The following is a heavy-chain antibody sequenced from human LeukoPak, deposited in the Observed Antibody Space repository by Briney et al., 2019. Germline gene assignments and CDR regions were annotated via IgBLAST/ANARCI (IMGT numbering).Heavy chain of an antibody. Sequence: PGGSLRLSCAVSGFTFSSCAMSWVRQAPGKGLEWVSTINSGGDNTYYADSVKGRFTISRDNSKSTLYLQMNSLRAEDTAVYYCAKDLYGDYQSDYWGQGTLVIVSS. CDR1: GFTFSSCA. V-gene: IGHV3-23*01. CDR3: AKDLYGDYQSDY. CDR2: INSGGDNT. J-gene: IGHJ4*02. D-gene: IGHD4-17*01.